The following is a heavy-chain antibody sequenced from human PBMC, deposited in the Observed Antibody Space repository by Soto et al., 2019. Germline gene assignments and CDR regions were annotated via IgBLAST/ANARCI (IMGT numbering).Heavy chain of an antibody. CDR2: ISYDGSNK. CDR3: AKDVQPYDYYYGMDV. D-gene: IGHD5-18*01. Sequence: QVQLVESGGGVVQPGRSLRLSCAASGFTFSSYAMHWVRQAPGKGLEWVAVISYDGSNKYYADSVKGRFTISRDNSKNTLYLQMNSLRAEDTAVYYCAKDVQPYDYYYGMDVWGQGTTVTVSS. J-gene: IGHJ6*02. CDR1: GFTFSSYA. V-gene: IGHV3-30*04.